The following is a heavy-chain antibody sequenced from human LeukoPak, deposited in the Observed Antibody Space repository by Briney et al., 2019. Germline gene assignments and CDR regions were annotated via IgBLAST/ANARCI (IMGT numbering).Heavy chain of an antibody. CDR3: ARDTYYYDSSGHDFDY. CDR1: GFTFSSYS. J-gene: IGHJ4*02. Sequence: GGSLRLPCAASGFTFSSYSMNWVRQAPGKGLEWVSYIGSSSSTISYADSVKGRFTISRDNAKNSLYLQMNSLRAEDTAVYYCARDTYYYDSSGHDFDYWGQGTLVTVSS. V-gene: IGHV3-48*04. CDR2: IGSSSSTI. D-gene: IGHD3-22*01.